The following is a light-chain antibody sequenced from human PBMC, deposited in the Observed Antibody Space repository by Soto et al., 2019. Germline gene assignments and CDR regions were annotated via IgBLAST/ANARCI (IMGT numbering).Light chain of an antibody. CDR2: DVS. V-gene: IGLV2-14*01. CDR3: SSYTSSSTSYV. J-gene: IGLJ1*01. CDR1: SSDVGGYNY. Sequence: QSALNHPASVSGSPGQSITISCTGTSSDVGGYNYVSWYQQHPGKAPKLMIYDVSNRPSGVSNRFSGSKSGNTASLTISGLQAEDEADYYCSSYTSSSTSYVFGTGTKVTVL.